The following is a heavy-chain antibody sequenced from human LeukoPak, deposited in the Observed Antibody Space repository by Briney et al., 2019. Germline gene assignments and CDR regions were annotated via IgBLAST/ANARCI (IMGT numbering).Heavy chain of an antibody. J-gene: IGHJ3*02. V-gene: IGHV1-69*01. D-gene: IGHD6-13*01. CDR3: ARSHSSPTDDAFDI. Sequence: SVKVSCKAFGGTFSSYAISWVRQAPGQGLEWMGGIIPIFGTANYAQKFQGRVTITADESTSTAYMELSSLRSEDTAVYYCARSHSSPTDDAFDIWGQGTMVTVSS. CDR1: GGTFSSYA. CDR2: IIPIFGTA.